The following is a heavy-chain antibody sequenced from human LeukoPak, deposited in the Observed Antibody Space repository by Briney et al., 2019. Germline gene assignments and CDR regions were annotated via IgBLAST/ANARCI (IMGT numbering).Heavy chain of an antibody. CDR1: GFTFSGYD. CDR2: TSSSSSTI. CDR3: ARLRYYGMDV. J-gene: IGHJ6*02. Sequence: GGSLRLSCAASGFTFSGYDMSWVRQAPGKGLEWVSYTSSSSSTIYYANSVKSRFTISRDNAKNSLYLQMNSLRAEDTAVYYCARLRYYGMDVWGQGTTVTVSS. V-gene: IGHV3-48*04.